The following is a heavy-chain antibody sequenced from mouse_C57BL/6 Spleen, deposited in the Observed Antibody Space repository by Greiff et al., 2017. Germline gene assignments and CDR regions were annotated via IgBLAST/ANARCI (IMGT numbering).Heavy chain of an antibody. CDR1: GFTFSDYG. Sequence: VQLKESGGGLVKPGGSLKLSCAASGFTFSDYGMHWVRQAPEKGLEWVAYISSGSSTIYYADTVKGRFTISRDNAKNTLFLQMTSLRSEDTAMYYCAKDSSGWFAYWGQGTLVTVSA. CDR3: AKDSSGWFAY. CDR2: ISSGSSTI. D-gene: IGHD3-2*02. J-gene: IGHJ3*01. V-gene: IGHV5-17*01.